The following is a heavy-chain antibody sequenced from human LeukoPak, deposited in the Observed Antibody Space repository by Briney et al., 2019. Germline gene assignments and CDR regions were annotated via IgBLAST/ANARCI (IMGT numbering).Heavy chain of an antibody. CDR1: GFTFRDYE. D-gene: IGHD3-10*01. Sequence: GGSLRLSCSASGFTFRDYEMNWVRQAPGKGLEWVSVIYSGGSTYYADSVKGRFTISRDNSKNTLYLQMNSLRGEDTAVYYCARDGPITNYFGNWGQGTLVTVSS. J-gene: IGHJ4*02. V-gene: IGHV3-66*01. CDR3: ARDGPITNYFGN. CDR2: IYSGGST.